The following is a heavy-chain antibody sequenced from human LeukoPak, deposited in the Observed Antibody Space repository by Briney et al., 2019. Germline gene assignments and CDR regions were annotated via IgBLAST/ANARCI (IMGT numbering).Heavy chain of an antibody. J-gene: IGHJ4*02. CDR3: AIERSGSYDY. D-gene: IGHD1-26*01. CDR2: IYYSGST. Sequence: PSETLSLTCTVSGGSISGSSYYWGWIRLPPGKGLEWIGTIYYSGSTYYNPSLKSRVTISVDTSKNQFSLKLSSVTAADTAVYYCAIERSGSYDYWGQGTLVAVSS. V-gene: IGHV4-39*01. CDR1: GGSISGSSYY.